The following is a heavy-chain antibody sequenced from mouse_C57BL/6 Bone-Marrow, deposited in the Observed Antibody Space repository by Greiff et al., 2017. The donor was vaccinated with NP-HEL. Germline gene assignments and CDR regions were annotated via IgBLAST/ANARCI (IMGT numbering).Heavy chain of an antibody. Sequence: EVKLVESGPGLVKPSQSLSLTCSVTGYSITSGYYWNWIRQFPGNKLEWMGYISYDGSNNYNPSLKNRISITRDTSKNQFFLKLNSVTTEDTATYYCAREGYYYGSSYDAYWGQGTLVTVSA. V-gene: IGHV3-6*01. CDR3: AREGYYYGSSYDAY. CDR2: ISYDGSN. D-gene: IGHD1-1*01. J-gene: IGHJ3*01. CDR1: GYSITSGYY.